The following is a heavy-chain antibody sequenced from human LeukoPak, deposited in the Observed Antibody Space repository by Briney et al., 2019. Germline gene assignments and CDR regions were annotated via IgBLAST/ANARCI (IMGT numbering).Heavy chain of an antibody. J-gene: IGHJ4*02. V-gene: IGHV4-59*08. CDR3: AGSYYYDSSGYYHGFDY. Sequence: SETLSLTCTVSGGSISSYYWSWIRQPPGKGLEWIGYIYYSGSTNYNPSLKSRVTISVDTSKNQFSLKLSSVTAADTAVYYCAGSYYYDSSGYYHGFDYWGQGTLVTVSS. CDR1: GGSISSYY. CDR2: IYYSGST. D-gene: IGHD3-22*01.